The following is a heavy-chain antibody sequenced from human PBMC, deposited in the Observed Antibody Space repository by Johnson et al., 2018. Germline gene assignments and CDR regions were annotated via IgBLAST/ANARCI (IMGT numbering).Heavy chain of an antibody. CDR1: GFIFSSFG. Sequence: VQLLETGGGVVQPGRSLRLSCAASGFIFSSFGMHWVRQAPGKGLEWVAVISFDGSNTYYVDSVKGRFTISRDNSKNTLYLQMNSLRGEDTAVYYCAKADYYDTGGYYHDAFDSWGQGKMVTVSS. D-gene: IGHD3-22*01. CDR2: ISFDGSNT. CDR3: AKADYYDTGGYYHDAFDS. V-gene: IGHV3-30*18. J-gene: IGHJ3*02.